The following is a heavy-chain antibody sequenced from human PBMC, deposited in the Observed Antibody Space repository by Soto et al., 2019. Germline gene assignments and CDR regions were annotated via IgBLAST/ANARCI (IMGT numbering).Heavy chain of an antibody. V-gene: IGHV1-69*01. J-gene: IGHJ6*02. CDR1: GGTFNSFA. Sequence: QVQLVQSGAEVKKPGSSVKVSCNTSGGTFNSFAISWVRQAPGQGLEWMGGVIPNFETTYYAQKFQGRLKIAADEPTATAYMELSSLRSDDTAVYYCARDQGLYVHTGMVIDYYGMDVWGQGTTVTVSS. D-gene: IGHD5-18*01. CDR2: VIPNFETT. CDR3: ARDQGLYVHTGMVIDYYGMDV.